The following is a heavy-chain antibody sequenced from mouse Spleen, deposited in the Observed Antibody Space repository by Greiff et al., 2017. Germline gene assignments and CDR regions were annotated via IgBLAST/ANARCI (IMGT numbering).Heavy chain of an antibody. J-gene: IGHJ2*01. D-gene: IGHD1-1*01. V-gene: IGHV1-55*01. Sequence: QVQLQQSGAELVKPGASVKMSCKASGYTFTSYWITWVKQRPGQGLEWIGDIYPGSGSTNYNEKFKSKATLTVDTSSSTAYMQLSSLTSEDSAVYYCAIYYYGSSYYFDYWGQGTTLTVSS. CDR3: AIYYYGSSYYFDY. CDR2: IYPGSGST. CDR1: GYTFTSYW.